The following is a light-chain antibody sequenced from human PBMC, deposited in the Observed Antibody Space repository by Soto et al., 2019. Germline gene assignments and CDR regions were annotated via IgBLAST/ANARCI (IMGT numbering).Light chain of an antibody. CDR1: QDISTY. CDR2: DAS. V-gene: IGKV1-33*01. CDR3: HQYDTLPLT. J-gene: IGKJ4*01. Sequence: DLQMTQSPSSLSASVGDRVTITCQASQDISTYLNWYQQKPGKAPKLLIYDASNLETGVPSRFRGSGSGTDFTFTISSLQPEDFATYYCHQYDTLPLTFGGGTKVEIK.